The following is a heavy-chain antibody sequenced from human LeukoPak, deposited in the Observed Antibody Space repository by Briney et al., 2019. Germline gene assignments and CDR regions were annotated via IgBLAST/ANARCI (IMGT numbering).Heavy chain of an antibody. Sequence: GGSLRLSCAASGSTFSSYWMSWVRQAPGKGLEWVANIKQDGSEKYYVDSVKGRFTISRDNAKNSLYLQMNSLRAEDTAVYYCAREANDYGTNWFDPWGQGTLVTVSS. CDR1: GSTFSSYW. J-gene: IGHJ5*02. CDR2: IKQDGSEK. V-gene: IGHV3-7*01. D-gene: IGHD4-17*01. CDR3: AREANDYGTNWFDP.